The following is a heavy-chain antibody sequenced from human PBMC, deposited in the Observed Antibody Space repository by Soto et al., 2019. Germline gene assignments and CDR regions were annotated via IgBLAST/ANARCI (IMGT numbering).Heavy chain of an antibody. CDR3: ARDASSTDSCFDY. Sequence: QVQLVESGGGVVQPGRSLRLSCAASGFTFSSYGMHWVRQAPGKGLEWVAIIWYDGSNKYYADPVKGRFTISRDNSKNTLYMQMNSLRAEDTAVYYCARDASSTDSCFDYWGQGTMVTVSS. D-gene: IGHD6-6*01. CDR1: GFTFSSYG. CDR2: IWYDGSNK. V-gene: IGHV3-33*01. J-gene: IGHJ4*02.